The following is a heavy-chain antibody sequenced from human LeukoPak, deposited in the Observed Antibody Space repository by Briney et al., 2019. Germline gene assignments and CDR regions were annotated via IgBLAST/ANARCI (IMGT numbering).Heavy chain of an antibody. J-gene: IGHJ6*02. CDR3: AREVIVVVTARYYYYGMDV. Sequence: GASVKVSCKASGYTFTSYYMHWVRQAPGQGLEWMGIVNPRGGSTNYAQKFQGRVTLTADKSTSTAYMALSSLRSEDTAVYYCAREVIVVVTARYYYYGMDVWGQGTTVTVSS. CDR2: VNPRGGST. CDR1: GYTFTSYY. V-gene: IGHV1-46*01. D-gene: IGHD2-21*02.